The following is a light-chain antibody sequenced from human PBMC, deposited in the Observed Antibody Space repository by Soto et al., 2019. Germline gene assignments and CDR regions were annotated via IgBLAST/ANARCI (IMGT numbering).Light chain of an antibody. CDR3: SSYAGSNNPVV. Sequence: QSVLTQPPSASGTPGQRVTISCSGSSSNIGSNYVYWYQQHPGKAPKLMIYEVSKRPSGVPDRFSGSKSGNTASLTVSGLQAEDEADYYCSSYAGSNNPVVFGGGTQLTVL. J-gene: IGLJ2*01. CDR1: SSNIGSNY. V-gene: IGLV2-8*01. CDR2: EVS.